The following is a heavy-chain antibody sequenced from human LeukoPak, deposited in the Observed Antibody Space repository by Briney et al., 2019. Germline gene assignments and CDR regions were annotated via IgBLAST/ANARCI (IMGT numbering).Heavy chain of an antibody. CDR1: GGSISSYY. D-gene: IGHD3-3*01. CDR3: ARGLLNYDFWSGFDP. Sequence: SETLSLSCTVSGGSISSYYWGWSRQPPGKGLGWIGYIYYSGSTNYNPSLKSRVTISVDTSKNQFSLKLSSVTAADTAVYYCARGLLNYDFWSGFDPWGQGTLVTVSS. CDR2: IYYSGST. V-gene: IGHV4-59*01. J-gene: IGHJ5*02.